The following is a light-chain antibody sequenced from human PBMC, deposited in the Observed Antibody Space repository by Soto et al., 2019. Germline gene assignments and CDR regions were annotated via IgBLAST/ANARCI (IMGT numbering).Light chain of an antibody. J-gene: IGKJ3*01. CDR2: AAS. Sequence: DIQMTQSPSSLAASVGDRVTISCRASQGIANYLAWYQQKPGKVPKLLIYAASTLQSGVSSRFTGSGSGTDFTLTISSLHPEDVATYYCQNYNWPPFTFGPGTKVDLK. CDR1: QGIANY. CDR3: QNYNWPPFT. V-gene: IGKV1-27*01.